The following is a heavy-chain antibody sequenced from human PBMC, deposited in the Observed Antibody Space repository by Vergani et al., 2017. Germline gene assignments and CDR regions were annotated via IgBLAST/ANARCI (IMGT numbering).Heavy chain of an antibody. CDR3: ASSRYCSSTSCPLDY. V-gene: IGHV1-3*01. CDR1: GYTFTSYA. CDR2: INAGNGNT. D-gene: IGHD2-2*01. J-gene: IGHJ4*02. Sequence: QVQLVQSGAEVKKPGSSVKVSCKASGYTFTSYAMHWVRQAPGQRLEWMGWINAGNGNTKYSQKFQGRVTITRDTSASTAYMELSSLRSEDTAVYYCASSRYCSSTSCPLDYWGQGTLVTVSS.